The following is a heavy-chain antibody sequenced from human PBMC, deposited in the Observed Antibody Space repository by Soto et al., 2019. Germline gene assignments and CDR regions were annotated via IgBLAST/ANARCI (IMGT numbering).Heavy chain of an antibody. V-gene: IGHV1-3*01. J-gene: IGHJ5*02. CDR2: INAGNGNT. D-gene: IGHD3-10*01. CDR1: GYTFTGYY. CDR3: ARGRRYIPGSYYSNWFDP. Sequence: ASVKVSCKASGYTFTGYYMHWVRQAPGQGLEWMGWINAGNGNTKYSQKFQGRVTITRDTSASTAYMELSSLRSEDTAVYYCARGRRYIPGSYYSNWFDPWGQGTLVTVSS.